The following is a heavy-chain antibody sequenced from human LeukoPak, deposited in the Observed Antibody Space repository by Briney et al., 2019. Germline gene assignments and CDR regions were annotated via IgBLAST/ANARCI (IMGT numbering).Heavy chain of an antibody. CDR1: GDSISSSSYF. CDR2: IYYSGST. Sequence: SETLSLTCTVSGDSISSSSYFWGWIRQPPGKGLEWIGSIYYSGSTFYNPSLKSRMTISVDTSENQFSLKLTSVTAADTAVYYCASQKLQRWYYYDSSGYYSPPYYMDVWGKGTTVTVSS. CDR3: ASQKLQRWYYYDSSGYYSPPYYMDV. V-gene: IGHV4-39*07. J-gene: IGHJ6*03. D-gene: IGHD3-22*01.